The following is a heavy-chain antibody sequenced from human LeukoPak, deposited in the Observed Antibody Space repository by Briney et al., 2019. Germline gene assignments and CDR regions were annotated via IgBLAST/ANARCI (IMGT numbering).Heavy chain of an antibody. CDR3: AKERQAGDYFTSDH. V-gene: IGHV3-23*01. CDR2: ISGSSPAT. D-gene: IGHD4-17*01. J-gene: IGHJ4*02. Sequence: GGSLRLSCVASGFPFSSYTLSWVRQAPGKGLEWVSAISGSSPATYYSGSVKGRFTISRDNSKNSLYLQMNSLRAEDTAVYYCAKERQAGDYFTSDHWGQGTLVTVSS. CDR1: GFPFSSYT.